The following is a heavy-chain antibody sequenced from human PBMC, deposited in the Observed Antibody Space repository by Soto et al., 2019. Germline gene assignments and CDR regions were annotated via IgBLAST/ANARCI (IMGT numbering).Heavy chain of an antibody. J-gene: IGHJ6*02. CDR3: ARAFYGDYAPYYYGMDV. D-gene: IGHD4-17*01. Sequence: SETLSLTCGVSGYSISSGFYWGWIRQAPGKGLEWIGNVYHSGSTYYNPYNPSLKSRVTISVDTSKNQFSLRLRSVTAADTAVYYCARAFYGDYAPYYYGMDVWGQGTTVTVSS. CDR2: VYHSGST. V-gene: IGHV4-38-2*01. CDR1: GYSISSGFY.